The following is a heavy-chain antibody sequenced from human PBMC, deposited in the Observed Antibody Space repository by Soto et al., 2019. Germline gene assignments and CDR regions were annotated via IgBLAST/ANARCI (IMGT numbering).Heavy chain of an antibody. J-gene: IGHJ6*02. CDR1: GFTFSNGW. V-gene: IGHV3-15*01. D-gene: IGHD3-10*01. Sequence: PGGSLRLSCAASGFTFSNGWMSWVRQAPGKGLEWVGRIKSKTDGGTTDYAAPVKGRFTISRDDSKNTLYLQMNSLKTEDTAVYYCTTDGRPMVPDYYYYGMDVWGQGTTVTDSS. CDR3: TTDGRPMVPDYYYYGMDV. CDR2: IKSKTDGGTT.